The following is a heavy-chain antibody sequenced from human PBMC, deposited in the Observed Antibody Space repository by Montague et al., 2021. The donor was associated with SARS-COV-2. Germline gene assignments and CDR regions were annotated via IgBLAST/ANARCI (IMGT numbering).Heavy chain of an antibody. V-gene: IGHV4-59*13. CDR3: ANFRRTQLLFGTLYYGMDV. J-gene: IGHJ6*02. Sequence: SETLSLTCTVSGGSISSYCWSWIRQPPGRGLQWIWYISYSWSASSNPYLKSRGTISVDTSTHHYTLRLSSVTAADTAVYDCANFRRTQLLFGTLYYGMDVWGQGTMVTVSS. CDR1: GGSISSYC. D-gene: IGHD2-2*01. CDR2: ISYSWSA.